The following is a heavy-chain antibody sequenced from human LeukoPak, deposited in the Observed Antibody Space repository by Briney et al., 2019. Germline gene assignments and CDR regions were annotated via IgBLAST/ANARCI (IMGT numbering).Heavy chain of an antibody. V-gene: IGHV3-9*01. CDR3: AKGPYDFWSGYYWLY. D-gene: IGHD3-3*01. CDR2: ISWNSGSI. J-gene: IGHJ4*02. CDR1: GFTFDDYA. Sequence: GGSLKLSCAASGFTFDDYAMHWVRQAPGKGLEWVSGISWNSGSIGYADSVKGRFTISRDNAKNSLYLQMNSLRAEDTAVYYCAKGPYDFWSGYYWLYWGQGTLVTVSS.